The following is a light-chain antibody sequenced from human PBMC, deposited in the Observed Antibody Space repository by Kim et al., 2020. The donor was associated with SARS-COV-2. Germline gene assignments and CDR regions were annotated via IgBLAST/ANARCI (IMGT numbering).Light chain of an antibody. CDR1: QDISSN. Sequence: ASVEDRVPITCRASQDISSNVAWYQQKPGDVPKLLIYDASALLSGVPSRFSGNGSGTDFTLTISSLQPEDVATYYCQKYNGAPWTFGQGTKVEIK. CDR2: DAS. CDR3: QKYNGAPWT. V-gene: IGKV1-27*01. J-gene: IGKJ1*01.